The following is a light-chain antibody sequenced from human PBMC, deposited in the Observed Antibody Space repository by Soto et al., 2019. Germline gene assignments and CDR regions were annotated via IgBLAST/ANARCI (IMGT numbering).Light chain of an antibody. J-gene: IGKJ1*01. V-gene: IGKV3-15*01. CDR2: AVS. CDR3: QQYNKWPLT. CDR1: QSVSSN. Sequence: EIMMTQSPGTLSSSPGERATLSCRASQSVSSNLAWYQQKPGQAPRLLIYAVSTRATGIPARFIGSGSGTEFYLTISSLLSEDFSVDYCQQYNKWPLTFGQGTKVEIK.